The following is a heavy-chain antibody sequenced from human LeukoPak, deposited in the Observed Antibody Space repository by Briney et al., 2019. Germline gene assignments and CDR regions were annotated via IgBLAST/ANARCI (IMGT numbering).Heavy chain of an antibody. V-gene: IGHV3-23*01. CDR1: GFTFSSYA. CDR3: AKAILWFGEFHDAFDI. J-gene: IGHJ3*02. CDR2: ISGSGGST. D-gene: IGHD3-10*01. Sequence: GGSLRLSCAACGFTFSSYAMSWVRQAPGKGLEWVSAISGSGGSTYYADSVKGRFTISRDNSKNTLYLQMNSLRAEDTAVYYCAKAILWFGEFHDAFDIWGQGTMVTVS.